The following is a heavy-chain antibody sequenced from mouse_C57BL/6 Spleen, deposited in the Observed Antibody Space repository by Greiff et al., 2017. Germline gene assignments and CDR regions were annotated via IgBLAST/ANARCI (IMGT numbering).Heavy chain of an antibody. D-gene: IGHD3-1*01. J-gene: IGHJ2*01. CDR2: IYPGDGDT. CDR1: GYAFSSYW. V-gene: IGHV1-82*01. Sequence: QVQLQQSGPELVKPGASVKISCKASGYAFSSYWMNWVKQRPGKGLEWIGRIYPGDGDTNYNGKFKGKATLTADKSSSTAYMQLSSLTSEDSAVYFCASKGYGYFDYWGQGTTLTVSS. CDR3: ASKGYGYFDY.